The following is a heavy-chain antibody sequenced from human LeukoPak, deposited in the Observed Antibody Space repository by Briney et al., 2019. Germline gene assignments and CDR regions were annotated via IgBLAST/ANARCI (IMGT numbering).Heavy chain of an antibody. V-gene: IGHV7-4-1*02. CDR3: AREAGLVRRYDAFEI. D-gene: IGHD3-10*01. CDR2: INTNTGNP. J-gene: IGHJ3*02. CDR1: GYTFTSYG. Sequence: ASVKVSCKASGYTFTSYGISWVRQAPGQGPEWMGWINTNTGNPTYAQGFTGRFVFYLDTSVSAAYLQINSLQAEDTAVYYCAREAGLVRRYDAFEIWGQGTMVSVSS.